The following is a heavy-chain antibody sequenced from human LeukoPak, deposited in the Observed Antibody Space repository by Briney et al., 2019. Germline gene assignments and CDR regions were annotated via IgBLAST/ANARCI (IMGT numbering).Heavy chain of an antibody. CDR2: TYYRSKWYN. Sequence: SSQTLSLTCAISGDSVSSNSAAWNWIRQSPSRGLEWLGRTYYRSKWYNDYAVSVKSRITINPDTSKNQFSLQLNSVTPEDTAVYYCARETSSGWYPGPPRLFDYWGQGTLVTVSS. CDR3: ARETSSGWYPGPPRLFDY. J-gene: IGHJ4*02. V-gene: IGHV6-1*01. D-gene: IGHD6-19*01. CDR1: GDSVSSNSAA.